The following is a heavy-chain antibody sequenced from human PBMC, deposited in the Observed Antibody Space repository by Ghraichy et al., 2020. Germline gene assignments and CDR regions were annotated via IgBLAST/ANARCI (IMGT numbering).Heavy chain of an antibody. D-gene: IGHD6-13*01. Sequence: ASVKVSCKASGYTFSNHYIHWVRQAPVQVLEWMGIIDPSGGSTNYAQKFLGRVTMTRDTSTSTVFLELSSLRSDDTAVYYCTRLYSSRGSHFFDVWGQGSLVTVST. CDR3: TRLYSSRGSHFFDV. CDR1: GYTFSNHY. CDR2: IDPSGGST. V-gene: IGHV1-46*01. J-gene: IGHJ4*02.